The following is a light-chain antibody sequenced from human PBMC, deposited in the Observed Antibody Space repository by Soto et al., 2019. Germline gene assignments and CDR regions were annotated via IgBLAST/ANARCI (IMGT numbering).Light chain of an antibody. J-gene: IGLJ2*01. CDR2: RNN. Sequence: QLVLTQPPSASGTPGQRVTISCSGSSSNIGNNHVSWYQQLPGTAPKLLICRNNQRPSGVPDRFSGSKSGTSASLAISGLRSEDEADYYCAAWDDSLSGPVFGGGTKLTVL. V-gene: IGLV1-47*01. CDR1: SSNIGNNH. CDR3: AAWDDSLSGPV.